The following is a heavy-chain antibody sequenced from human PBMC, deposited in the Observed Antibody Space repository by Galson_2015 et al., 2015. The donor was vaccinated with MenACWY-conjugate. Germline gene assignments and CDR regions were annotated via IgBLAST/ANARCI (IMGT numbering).Heavy chain of an antibody. D-gene: IGHD1-26*01. Sequence: SVKVSCKASGGTFSSYAISWVRQAPGQGLEWMGGIIPIFGTANYAQKLQGRVTITADESTSTAYMELGSLRSEDTAVYYCASGRELLANFDYWGQGTLVTVSS. V-gene: IGHV1-69*13. CDR1: GGTFSSYA. J-gene: IGHJ4*02. CDR3: ASGRELLANFDY. CDR2: IIPIFGTA.